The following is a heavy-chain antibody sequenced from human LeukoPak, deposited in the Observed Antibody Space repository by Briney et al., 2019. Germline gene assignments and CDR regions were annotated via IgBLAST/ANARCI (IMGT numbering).Heavy chain of an antibody. CDR3: AKDLRDGSHFDY. Sequence: GGSLRLSCAASGFTFSNSWMTWVRQTPGKGLERVANIKKDGSETYYVESVRGRFSISRDNAKNSVYLEMNSLRAEDTAVYYCAKDLRDGSHFDYWGQGTLVTVSS. J-gene: IGHJ4*02. CDR1: GFTFSNSW. CDR2: IKKDGSET. D-gene: IGHD5-24*01. V-gene: IGHV3-7*03.